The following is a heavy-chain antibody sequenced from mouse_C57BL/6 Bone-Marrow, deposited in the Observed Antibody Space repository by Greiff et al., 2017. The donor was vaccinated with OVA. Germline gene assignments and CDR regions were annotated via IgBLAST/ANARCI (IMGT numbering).Heavy chain of an antibody. CDR3: ASLYVHRGWYFDY. CDR2: IHPSDSDT. D-gene: IGHD2-3*01. Sequence: VQLKQPGAELVKPGASVKVSCKASGYTFTSYWMHWVKQRPGQGLEWIGRIHPSDSDTNYNQKFKGKATLTVDKSSSTAYMQLSSLTSEDSAVYYCASLYVHRGWYFDYWGQGTTLTVSS. CDR1: GYTFTSYW. J-gene: IGHJ2*01. V-gene: IGHV1-74*01.